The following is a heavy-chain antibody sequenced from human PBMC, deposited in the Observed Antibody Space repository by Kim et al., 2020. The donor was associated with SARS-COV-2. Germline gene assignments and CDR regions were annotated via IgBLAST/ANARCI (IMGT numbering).Heavy chain of an antibody. D-gene: IGHD3-3*01. CDR2: IIPIFGTA. CDR1: GGTFSSYA. J-gene: IGHJ4*02. V-gene: IGHV1-69*13. CDR3: VLGAALWSGYSWVEDY. Sequence: SVKVSCKASGGTFSSYAISWVRQAPGQGLEWMGGIIPIFGTANYAQKFQGRVTITADESTSTAYMELSSLRSEDTAVYYCVLGAALWSGYSWVEDYWGQGTLVTVSS.